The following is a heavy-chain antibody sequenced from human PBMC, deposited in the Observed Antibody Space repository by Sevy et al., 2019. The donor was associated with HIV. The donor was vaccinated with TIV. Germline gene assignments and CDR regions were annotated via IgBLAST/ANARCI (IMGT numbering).Heavy chain of an antibody. CDR3: AKGGGGHYDPDEIGYYFYYYNMDV. J-gene: IGHJ6*03. Sequence: GGSLRLSCAVSGFSFDSYGMTWVRQAPGKGLEWVSGISGSGTRTYYADSVKGRFSISRDNSKNRLYLQMNSPRSEDTGQNDCAKGGGGHYDPDEIGYYFYYYNMDVWGKGTTVTVSS. D-gene: IGHD3-22*01. CDR1: GFSFDSYG. V-gene: IGHV3-23*01. CDR2: ISGSGTRT.